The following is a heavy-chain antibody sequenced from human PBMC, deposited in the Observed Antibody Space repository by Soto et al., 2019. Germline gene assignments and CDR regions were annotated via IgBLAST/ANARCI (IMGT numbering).Heavy chain of an antibody. Sequence: QVQLQESGPGLVKPSQTLSLTCTVSGGSISSGDYYWSWIRQPPGKGLEWIGYIYYSGSTYYNPSLKSRVTRSVDTSKNQFSLKLSSVTAADTAVYYCARDNILGILYGGMDVWGQGTTVTVSS. J-gene: IGHJ6*02. V-gene: IGHV4-30-4*01. CDR3: ARDNILGILYGGMDV. D-gene: IGHD3-3*01. CDR2: IYYSGST. CDR1: GGSISSGDYY.